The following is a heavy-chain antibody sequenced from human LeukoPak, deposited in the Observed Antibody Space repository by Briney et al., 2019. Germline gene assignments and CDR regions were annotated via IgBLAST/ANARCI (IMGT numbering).Heavy chain of an antibody. D-gene: IGHD4-11*01. J-gene: IGHJ6*02. Sequence: SVKVSCKASGGTFSSYAISWVRPAPGQGLEWMGGIIPIFGTANYAQKFQGRVTITTDESTSTAYMELSRLRSDDTAVYYCASGTVTVYGMDVWGQGTTVTVSS. CDR3: ASGTVTVYGMDV. CDR2: IIPIFGTA. CDR1: GGTFSSYA. V-gene: IGHV1-69*05.